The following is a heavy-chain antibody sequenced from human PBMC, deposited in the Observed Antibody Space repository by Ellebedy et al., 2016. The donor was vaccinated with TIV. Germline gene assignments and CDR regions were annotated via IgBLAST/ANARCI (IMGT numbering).Heavy chain of an antibody. CDR2: ISYSGTT. J-gene: IGHJ4*02. D-gene: IGHD3-9*01. Sequence: SQTLSLTCGVSGGSLTDYFWAWVRQPPGKGLEWIGEISYSGTTNYKSSLRSRVTVSIDTAKNQFSLKLISVTAADSGLYYCARGDVHYDILTGYLDSWGQGTLVTVAS. V-gene: IGHV4-34*01. CDR1: GGSLTDYF. CDR3: ARGDVHYDILTGYLDS.